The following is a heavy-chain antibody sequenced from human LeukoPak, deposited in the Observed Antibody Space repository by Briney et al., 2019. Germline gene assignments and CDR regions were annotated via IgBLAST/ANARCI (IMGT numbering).Heavy chain of an antibody. D-gene: IGHD3-9*01. V-gene: IGHV3-33*01. Sequence: PGRSLRLSCAASGFTFSSYGMHWVRQAPGKGLEWVAVIWYDGSNKYYADSVKGRFTISRDNSKNTLYLQMNSLRAEDTAVYYCARASGVLPSFEWANWFDTWGQGSLVTVSS. J-gene: IGHJ5*02. CDR1: GFTFSSYG. CDR2: IWYDGSNK. CDR3: ARASGVLPSFEWANWFDT.